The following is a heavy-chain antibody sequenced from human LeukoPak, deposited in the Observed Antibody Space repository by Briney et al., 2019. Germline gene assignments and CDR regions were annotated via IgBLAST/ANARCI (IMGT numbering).Heavy chain of an antibody. CDR2: ISGSSSYK. CDR1: GFPFSSYG. J-gene: IGHJ4*02. CDR3: ARDFYDTSGYYYDY. Sequence: GGSLRLSCAASGFPFSSYGMSWVRQAPGKGLESVSSISGSSSYKYYADSVKGRFTISRDNAKNSLYLQMNTLRAEDTAVYYCARDFYDTSGYYYDYWGQGTLVTVSS. V-gene: IGHV3-21*01. D-gene: IGHD3-22*01.